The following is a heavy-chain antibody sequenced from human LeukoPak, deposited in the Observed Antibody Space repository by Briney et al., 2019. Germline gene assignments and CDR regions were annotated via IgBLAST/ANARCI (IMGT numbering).Heavy chain of an antibody. J-gene: IGHJ4*02. CDR2: INHSGST. D-gene: IGHD2-21*02. CDR1: GGSFSGYY. Sequence: SETLSLTXAVYGGSFSGYYWSWIRQSPGKGLEWIGEINHSGSTNYNPSLKSRVTISVDTSKNQFSLKLSSVTAADTAVYYCARGGVTPYFDYWGQGTLVTVSS. V-gene: IGHV4-34*01. CDR3: ARGGVTPYFDY.